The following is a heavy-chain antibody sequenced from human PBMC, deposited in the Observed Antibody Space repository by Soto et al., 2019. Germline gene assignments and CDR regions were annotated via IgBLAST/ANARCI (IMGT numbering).Heavy chain of an antibody. CDR2: IYYSGST. V-gene: IGHV4-59*02. Sequence: QVQLQESGPGLVEPSETLSLTCTVSGGSVSSYYWSWIRQPPGRGLEWIGYIYYSGSTNYNPSLKSRVTISVDTSKNQFSLKLSSVTAADTAVYYCARKLLPRDYFDYWGQGTLVTVSS. J-gene: IGHJ4*02. CDR3: ARKLLPRDYFDY. D-gene: IGHD1-26*01. CDR1: GGSVSSYY.